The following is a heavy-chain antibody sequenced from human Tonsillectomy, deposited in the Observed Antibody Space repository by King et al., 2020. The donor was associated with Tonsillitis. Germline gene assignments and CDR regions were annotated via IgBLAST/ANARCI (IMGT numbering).Heavy chain of an antibody. V-gene: IGHV5-51*01. Sequence: VQLVESGAEGKKPGESLKISCKVSGYSFSTYWIGWVRQMPGKGLEWMGIIYPSDSDTRYSPSFQGQVTISADKSISTAYLQWSSLKASDTAMYYCARLEGDTYSGVDYWGQGTLVTVSS. CDR3: ARLEGDTYSGVDY. D-gene: IGHD2-21*01. CDR2: IYPSDSDT. J-gene: IGHJ4*02. CDR1: GYSFSTYW.